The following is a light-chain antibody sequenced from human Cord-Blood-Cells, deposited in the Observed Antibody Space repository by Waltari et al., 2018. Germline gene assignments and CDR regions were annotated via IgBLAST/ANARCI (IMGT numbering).Light chain of an antibody. Sequence: EIVLTQSPATLSLSPGESATLSCRASQSVSSSYLAWYQQKPGQAPRLLIYGASSRATGIPDRFSGSGSGTDFTLTISRLEPEDFAVYYCQQYGSSPMYTFGQGTKLEIK. CDR2: GAS. CDR3: QQYGSSPMYT. J-gene: IGKJ2*01. CDR1: QSVSSSY. V-gene: IGKV3-20*01.